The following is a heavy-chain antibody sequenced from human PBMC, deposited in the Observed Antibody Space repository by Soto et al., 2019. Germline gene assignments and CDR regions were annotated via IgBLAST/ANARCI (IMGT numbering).Heavy chain of an antibody. V-gene: IGHV3-23*01. CDR3: AKFLYGDYGKGYYYYGMDV. CDR1: GFTFSSYA. CDR2: ISGSGGST. J-gene: IGHJ6*02. D-gene: IGHD4-17*01. Sequence: GGSLRLSCAASGFTFSSYAMSWVRQAPGKGLEWVSAISGSGGSTYYADSMKGRFTISRDNSKNTLYLQMNSLRAEDTAVYYCAKFLYGDYGKGYYYYGMDVWGQGTTVTVSS.